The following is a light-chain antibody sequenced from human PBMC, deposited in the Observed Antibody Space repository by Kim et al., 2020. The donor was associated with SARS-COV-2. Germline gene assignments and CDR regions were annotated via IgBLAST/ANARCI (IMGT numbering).Light chain of an antibody. CDR2: GKN. CDR1: SLRSYY. V-gene: IGLV3-19*01. Sequence: SALTQAPAVPVALGQTVRITCQGDSLRSYYATWYQQKPGQAPILVIYGKNNRPSGIPDRFSGSSSGNTASLTITGTQAGDEADYYCNSRDSNDNVVFGGGTKLTVL. J-gene: IGLJ2*01. CDR3: NSRDSNDNVV.